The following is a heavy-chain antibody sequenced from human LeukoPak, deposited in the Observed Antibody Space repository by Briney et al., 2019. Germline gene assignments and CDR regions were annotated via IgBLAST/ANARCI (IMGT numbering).Heavy chain of an antibody. J-gene: IGHJ6*03. CDR2: INPNSGGT. D-gene: IGHD3-10*01. V-gene: IGHV1-2*02. CDR1: GYTFTGYY. Sequence: GASVKVSCKASGYTFTGYYMHWVRQAPGQGLEWMGWINPNSGGTNYAQKFQGRVTMTRDTSISTAYMELSRLRSDDTAVYYCARVVGYYGSGSHILIDYYYYMDVWGKGTTVTVSS. CDR3: ARVVGYYGSGSHILIDYYYYMDV.